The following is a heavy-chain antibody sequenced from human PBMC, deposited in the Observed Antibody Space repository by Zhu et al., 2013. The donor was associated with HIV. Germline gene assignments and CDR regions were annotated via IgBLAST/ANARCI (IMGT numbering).Heavy chain of an antibody. D-gene: IGHD6-19*01. CDR1: GYTFTGYY. Sequence: QVQLVQSGAEVKKPGASVKVSCKASGYTFTGYYMHWVRQAPGQGLEWMGWINPNSGGTNYAQKFQGRVTMTRDTSISTAYMELSRLRSDDTAVYYCARVASIAVAPHDDAFDIWGQGTMVTVSS. CDR2: INPNSGGT. CDR3: ARVASIAVAPHDDAFDI. J-gene: IGHJ3*02. V-gene: IGHV1-2*02.